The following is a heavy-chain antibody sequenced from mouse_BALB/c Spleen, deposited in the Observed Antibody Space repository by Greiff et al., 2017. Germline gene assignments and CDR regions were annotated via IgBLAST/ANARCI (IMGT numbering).Heavy chain of an antibody. V-gene: IGHV3-6*02. Sequence: VQLKESGPGLVKPSQSLSLTCSVTGYSITSGYYWNWIRQFPGNKLEWMGYISYDGSNNYNPSLKNRISITRDTSKNQFFLKLNSVTTEDTATYYCASGNYAMDYWGQGTSVTVSS. J-gene: IGHJ4*01. D-gene: IGHD1-1*02. CDR3: ASGNYAMDY. CDR2: ISYDGSN. CDR1: GYSITSGYY.